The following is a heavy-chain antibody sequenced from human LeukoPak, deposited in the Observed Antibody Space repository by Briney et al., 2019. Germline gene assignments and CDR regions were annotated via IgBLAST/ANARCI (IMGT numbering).Heavy chain of an antibody. Sequence: QPGRSLRLSCAASGFTFDDYAMHWVRQAPGKGLEWVSGISWNSGSIGYADSVKGRFTISRDNAKNSLYLQMNSLRAEDMALYYCAKDTSPYYYDSSAIGSSSAFDIWGQGTMVTVSS. CDR3: AKDTSPYYYDSSAIGSSSAFDI. D-gene: IGHD3-22*01. J-gene: IGHJ3*02. CDR2: ISWNSGSI. CDR1: GFTFDDYA. V-gene: IGHV3-9*03.